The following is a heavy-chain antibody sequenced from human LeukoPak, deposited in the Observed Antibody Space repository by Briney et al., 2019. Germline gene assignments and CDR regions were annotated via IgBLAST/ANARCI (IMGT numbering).Heavy chain of an antibody. CDR1: GYSFTSYW. CDR2: IYPGDSDT. CDR3: ARTMGSSLDAFDI. J-gene: IGHJ3*02. D-gene: IGHD2-2*01. Sequence: GESLKISCKGCGYSFTSYWIGWVRQMPGKGLEWMGIIYPGDSDTRYSPSFQGQVTISADKSISTAYLQWSSLKASDTAMYYCARTMGSSLDAFDIWGQGTMVTVSS. V-gene: IGHV5-51*01.